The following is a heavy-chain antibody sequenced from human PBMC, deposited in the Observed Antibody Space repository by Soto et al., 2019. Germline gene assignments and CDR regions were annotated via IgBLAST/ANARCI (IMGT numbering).Heavy chain of an antibody. J-gene: IGHJ3*02. V-gene: IGHV1-2*04. CDR1: GYTFTGYY. Sequence: ASVKVSCKASGYTFTGYYMHWVRQAPGQGLEWMGWINPNSGGTNYAQKFQGWVTMTRDTSISTAYMELSRLRSDDTAVYYCAVLWVDGTASDAFDISGQGTMVSVSS. CDR2: INPNSGGT. CDR3: AVLWVDGTASDAFDI. D-gene: IGHD6-19*01.